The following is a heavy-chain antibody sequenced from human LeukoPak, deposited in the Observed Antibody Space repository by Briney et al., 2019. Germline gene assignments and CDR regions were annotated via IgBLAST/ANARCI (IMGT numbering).Heavy chain of an antibody. J-gene: IGHJ5*01. D-gene: IGHD3-16*01. V-gene: IGHV3-33*01. CDR2: IWYDGSKK. CDR1: GFTFNTYG. CDR3: ASAYSAGWFGY. Sequence: GGSLRLSCVASGFTFNTYGMHWVRQAPGKGLEWVAVIWYDGSKKFYADSVNGRFTISRDDSRNTLYLQMSGLRADDTAIYYCASAYSAGWFGYWGQGTPVTVSS.